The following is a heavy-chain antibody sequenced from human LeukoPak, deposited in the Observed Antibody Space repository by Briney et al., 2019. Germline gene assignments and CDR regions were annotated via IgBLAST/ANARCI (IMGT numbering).Heavy chain of an antibody. Sequence: GASVKVSCKASGYTFTSYYMHWVRQAPGQGLEWMGIINPSGGSTSYAQKFQGRVTITRDTSASTAYMELSSLRSEDTAVYYCAREGVGDSSGLDYWGQGTLVTVSS. CDR3: AREGVGDSSGLDY. D-gene: IGHD3-22*01. CDR2: INPSGGST. V-gene: IGHV1-46*01. CDR1: GYTFTSYY. J-gene: IGHJ4*02.